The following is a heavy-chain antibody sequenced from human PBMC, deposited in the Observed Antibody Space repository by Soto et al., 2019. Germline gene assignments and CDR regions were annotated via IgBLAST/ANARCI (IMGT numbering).Heavy chain of an antibody. CDR2: INPNSGGT. CDR3: ARDFRTYYYDSSGYYDYYYGMDV. Sequence: ASVKVACKASGYTFTGYYMHWVRQAPGQGLEWMVWINPNSGGTNYAQKFQGWVTMTRDTSISTAYMELSRLRSDDTAVYYCARDFRTYYYDSSGYYDYYYGMDVWGQGTTVTVSS. CDR1: GYTFTGYY. D-gene: IGHD3-22*01. J-gene: IGHJ6*02. V-gene: IGHV1-2*04.